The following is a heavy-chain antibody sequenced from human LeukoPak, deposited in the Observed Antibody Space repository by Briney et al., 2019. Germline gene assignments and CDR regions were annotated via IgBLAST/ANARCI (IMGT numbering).Heavy chain of an antibody. V-gene: IGHV1-2*02. CDR1: GYIFTDYY. CDR3: ARDFPLSAFDI. CDR2: INPNSGGT. Sequence: ASVKVSCKASGYIFTDYYMHWVRQAPGQGLEWMGWINPNSGGTNYAQKFQGRVTMTRDTSISTAYMELSRLRSDDTAVYYCARDFPLSAFDIWGQETMVTVSS. J-gene: IGHJ3*02.